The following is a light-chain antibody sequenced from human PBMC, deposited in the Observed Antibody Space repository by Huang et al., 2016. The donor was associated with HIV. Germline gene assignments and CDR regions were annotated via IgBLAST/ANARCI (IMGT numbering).Light chain of an antibody. CDR2: NVS. J-gene: IGKJ1*01. Sequence: DVVMTQSPLSLPVTLGQPASISCRSSQSLGYSDRNTYLNWLQQRPGQSPRRLIYNVSNRDSGDPDSFSSGGSGTAFTLKISRVEAEYVGVYYCMRGRHRPGTFGQGTKVEIK. V-gene: IGKV2-30*01. CDR3: MRGRHRPGT. CDR1: QSLGYSDRNTY.